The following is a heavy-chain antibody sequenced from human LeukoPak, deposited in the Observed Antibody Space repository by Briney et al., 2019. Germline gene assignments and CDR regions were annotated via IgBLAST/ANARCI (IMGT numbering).Heavy chain of an antibody. D-gene: IGHD6-19*01. J-gene: IGHJ6*03. Sequence: PGGSLRLSCAASGFTFSSYWMHWVRQAPGKGLVWVSRINSDGSSTSYADSVNGRFTISRDNAKNTLYLQMNSLRAEDTAVYYCARVGTGSGWYYYYYYVDVWGKGTTVTISS. CDR2: INSDGSST. V-gene: IGHV3-74*01. CDR1: GFTFSSYW. CDR3: ARVGTGSGWYYYYYYVDV.